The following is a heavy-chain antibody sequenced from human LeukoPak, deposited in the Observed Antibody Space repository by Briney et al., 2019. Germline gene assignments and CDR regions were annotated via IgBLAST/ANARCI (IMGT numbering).Heavy chain of an antibody. CDR3: ARTAGGGGLDY. CDR1: GGSISSSSYY. CDR2: IYYSGST. D-gene: IGHD3-16*01. J-gene: IGHJ4*02. V-gene: IGHV4-39*01. Sequence: SETLSLTCTVSGGSISSSSYYWGWIRQPPGKGLEWIGSIYYSGSTYYNPSLKGRVTISVDTSKNQFSLKLSSVTAADTAVYYCARTAGGGGLDYWGQGTLVTVSS.